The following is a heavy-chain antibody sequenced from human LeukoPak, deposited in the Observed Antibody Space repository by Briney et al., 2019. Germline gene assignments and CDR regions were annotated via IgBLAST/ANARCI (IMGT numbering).Heavy chain of an antibody. CDR1: GFTFSSHS. CDR3: ARELLPRYWFFDL. CDR2: VSSSSSSI. J-gene: IGHJ2*01. D-gene: IGHD2/OR15-2a*01. Sequence: GGSLRLSCVASGFTFSSHSMNWVRQAPGKGLEWVSSVSSSSSSIYYADSVKGRFTISRDNAKNSLYLQMNSLRGEDTAVYYCARELLPRYWFFDLWGRGTLVAVSS. V-gene: IGHV3-21*01.